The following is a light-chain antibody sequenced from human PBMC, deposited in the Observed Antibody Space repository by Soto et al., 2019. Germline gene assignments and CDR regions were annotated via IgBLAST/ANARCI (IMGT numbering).Light chain of an antibody. CDR2: GAS. CDR1: QSVYKNF. J-gene: IGKJ4*01. CDR3: QQYGSSPPT. Sequence: EIVLTQSPGTLSLSPGERATLSCRASQSVYKNFLAWYQQKPGQAPRLLINGASNRATGIPDRFSGSGSGTDFSLTIDRLEPEDFAVYFCQQYGSSPPTFDGGTKVAIK. V-gene: IGKV3-20*01.